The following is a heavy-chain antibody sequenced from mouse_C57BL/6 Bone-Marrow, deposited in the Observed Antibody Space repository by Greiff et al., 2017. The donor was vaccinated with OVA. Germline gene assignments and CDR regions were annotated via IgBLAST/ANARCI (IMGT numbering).Heavy chain of an antibody. Sequence: EVKVVESGGGLVKPGGSLKLSCAASGFTFSSYAMSWVRQTPEKRLEWVATISDGGSYTYYPDNVKGRFTISRDNAKHNMYLQMSHLKSEDTAMYYWARDQGVSTTVVATRYFDVWGTGTTVTVSS. CDR2: ISDGGSYT. J-gene: IGHJ1*03. V-gene: IGHV5-4*01. CDR1: GFTFSSYA. CDR3: ARDQGVSTTVVATRYFDV. D-gene: IGHD1-1*01.